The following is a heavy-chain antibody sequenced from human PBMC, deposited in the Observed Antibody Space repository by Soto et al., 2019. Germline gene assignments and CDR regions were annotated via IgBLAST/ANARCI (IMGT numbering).Heavy chain of an antibody. V-gene: IGHV3-21*01. J-gene: IGHJ5*02. D-gene: IGHD6-13*01. CDR3: AIGAGPLRFDP. Sequence: PGGSLRLSCAASGFTFSSYSMNWVRQAPGKGLEWVSSISSSSSYIYYADSVKGRFTISRDNAKNSLYLQMNSLRAEDTAVYYWAIGAGPLRFDPWGQGTLVTVSS. CDR2: ISSSSSYI. CDR1: GFTFSSYS.